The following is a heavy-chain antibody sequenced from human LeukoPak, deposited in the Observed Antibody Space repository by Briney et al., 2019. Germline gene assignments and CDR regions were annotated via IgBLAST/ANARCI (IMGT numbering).Heavy chain of an antibody. V-gene: IGHV1-2*06. D-gene: IGHD3-10*01. CDR3: ARVLITMVRGVMPDY. CDR1: GYTFTGYY. Sequence: ASVKVSCKASGYTFTGYYMHWVRQAPGQGLEWMGRINPNSGGTNYAQKFQGRVTMTRDTSISTAYMELSRLRSDDTAAYYCARVLITMVRGVMPDYWGQGTLVTVSS. CDR2: INPNSGGT. J-gene: IGHJ4*02.